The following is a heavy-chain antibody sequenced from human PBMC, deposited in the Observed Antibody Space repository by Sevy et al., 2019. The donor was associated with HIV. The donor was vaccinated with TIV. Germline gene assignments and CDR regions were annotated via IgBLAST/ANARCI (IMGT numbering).Heavy chain of an antibody. CDR2: IYYNGNT. CDR1: GGSITSLY. V-gene: IGHV4-59*08. CDR3: AGENAWGRGYS. D-gene: IGHD1-26*01. J-gene: IGHJ4*02. Sequence: SETLSLTCTVSGGSITSLYWGWIRQPPGKGLEWIANIYYNGNTTYNPSLKSRVTISLDTSKNQFSLRLSSVTAADTAIYYRAGENAWGRGYSWGQGTLVTVSS.